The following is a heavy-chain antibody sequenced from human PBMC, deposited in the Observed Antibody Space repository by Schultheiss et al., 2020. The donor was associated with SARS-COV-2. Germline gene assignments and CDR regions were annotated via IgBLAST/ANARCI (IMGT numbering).Heavy chain of an antibody. CDR2: IYYSGST. J-gene: IGHJ6*02. D-gene: IGHD6-6*01. CDR1: GFTVSSNY. Sequence: GSLRLSCAASGFTVSSNYMSWVRQAPGKGLEWIGYIYYSGSTNYNPSLKSRVTISVDTSKNQFSLKLSSVTAADTAVYYCARDRGQRSSSHYGMDVWGQGTTVTVSS. V-gene: IGHV4-59*02. CDR3: ARDRGQRSSSHYGMDV.